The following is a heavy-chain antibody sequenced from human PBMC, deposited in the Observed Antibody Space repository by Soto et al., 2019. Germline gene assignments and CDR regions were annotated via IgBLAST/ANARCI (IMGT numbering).Heavy chain of an antibody. CDR1: GGSVSSGSYY. V-gene: IGHV4-61*03. J-gene: IGHJ5*02. Sequence: SETLSLTCTVSGGSVSSGSYYWSWIRQPPGKGLEWIAYISYSGSTNHNPSLKSRVTISVDTSKNHFSLKLSSVTTADTAIYYCARLFYYGSGSPWFDPWGQGTLVTVSS. CDR3: ARLFYYGSGSPWFDP. CDR2: ISYSGST. D-gene: IGHD3-10*01.